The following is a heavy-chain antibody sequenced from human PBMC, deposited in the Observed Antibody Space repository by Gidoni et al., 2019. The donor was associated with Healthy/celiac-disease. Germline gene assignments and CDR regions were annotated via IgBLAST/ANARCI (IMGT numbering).Heavy chain of an antibody. V-gene: IGHV3-11*01. D-gene: IGHD2-21*01. CDR3: ARDFRRGRPGYSDSDNNWFDP. J-gene: IGHJ5*02. CDR1: GFTFSYYY. Sequence: QVQLVESGGGLVKPGGSLRLSCAASGFTFSYYYLSCIRQAPGKGLEWVSYISSSGSTIYYADSVKGRFTISRDNAKNSLYLQMNSLRAEDTAVYYCARDFRRGRPGYSDSDNNWFDPWGQGTLVTVSS. CDR2: ISSSGSTI.